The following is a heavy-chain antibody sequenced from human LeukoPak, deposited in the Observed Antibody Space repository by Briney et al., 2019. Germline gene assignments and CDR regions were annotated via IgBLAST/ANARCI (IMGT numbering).Heavy chain of an antibody. V-gene: IGHV4-59*08. CDR2: IYFTGST. Sequence: SETLSLTCTVSNASINTFYWSWIRQPPGKGLEWIGFIYFTGSTHYNPSLKSRVTTSVDTSKNQFSLKLSSVTAADTAVYYCARHVGSSWPPFDYWGQGTLVTVSS. CDR3: ARHVGSSWPPFDY. CDR1: NASINTFY. J-gene: IGHJ4*02. D-gene: IGHD6-13*01.